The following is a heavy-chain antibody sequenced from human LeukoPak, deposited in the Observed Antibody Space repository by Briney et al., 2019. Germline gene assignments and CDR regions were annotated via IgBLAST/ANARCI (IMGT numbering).Heavy chain of an antibody. CDR2: ISHGEGT. Sequence: SSETLSLTCTVSGDSISSYYWTWVRQPPGKGLEWIGEISHGEGTHYNPSLKSRVTISLDTSKNQFSLKLNSVTAADGAVYYCSRGIDPYKLGNVWGQGTLVTVCS. CDR1: GDSISSYY. J-gene: IGHJ1*01. D-gene: IGHD1-1*01. CDR3: SRGIDPYKLGNV. V-gene: IGHV4-34*01.